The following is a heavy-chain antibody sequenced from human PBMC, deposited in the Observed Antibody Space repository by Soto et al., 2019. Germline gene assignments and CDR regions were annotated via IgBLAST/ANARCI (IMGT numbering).Heavy chain of an antibody. Sequence: QVQLVQSGAEGKKPGASVRVSCKASGYTFTTYDIHWVRQAPGLGLEWMGIITPGGGITSYAQKFKGRITMTRDTSTSTVYMELSSLRSEDTAIYYCAKVLSELVPRYFDTWGQGTLVTVSS. CDR1: GYTFTTYD. CDR2: ITPGGGIT. V-gene: IGHV1-46*01. D-gene: IGHD6-13*01. J-gene: IGHJ4*02. CDR3: AKVLSELVPRYFDT.